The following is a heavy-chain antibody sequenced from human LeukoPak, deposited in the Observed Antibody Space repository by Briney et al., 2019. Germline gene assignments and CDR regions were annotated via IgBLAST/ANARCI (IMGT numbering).Heavy chain of an antibody. CDR2: IIPIFGIA. V-gene: IGHV1-69*04. J-gene: IGHJ1*01. D-gene: IGHD1-26*01. Sequence: SVKVSCKASGGTFSSYAISWVRQAPGQGLEWMGRIIPIFGIANYAQKFQGRVTITADKSTSTAYMELSSLRSEDTAVYYCASESPIGGSYNGYFQHWGQGTLVTVSS. CDR1: GGTFSSYA. CDR3: ASESPIGGSYNGYFQH.